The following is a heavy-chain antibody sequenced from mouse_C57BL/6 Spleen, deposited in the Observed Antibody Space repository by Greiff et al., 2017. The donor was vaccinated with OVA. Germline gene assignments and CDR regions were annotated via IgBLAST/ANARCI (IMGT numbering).Heavy chain of an antibody. J-gene: IGHJ4*01. Sequence: QVQLQQSGAELVKPGASVKLSCKASGYTFTSYWMHWVKQRPGQGLEWIGMIHPNSGSTNYNEKFKSKATLTVDKSSSTAYMQLSSLTSEDSAVYYCARWTVVAPYAMDYWGQGTSVTVSS. CDR2: IHPNSGST. CDR3: ARWTVVAPYAMDY. V-gene: IGHV1-64*01. CDR1: GYTFTSYW. D-gene: IGHD1-1*01.